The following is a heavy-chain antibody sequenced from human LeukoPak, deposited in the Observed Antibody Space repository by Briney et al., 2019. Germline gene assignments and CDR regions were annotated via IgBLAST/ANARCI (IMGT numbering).Heavy chain of an antibody. D-gene: IGHD6-19*01. CDR1: GFTFDDYA. V-gene: IGHV3-9*01. CDR3: ARGRSGWYYDY. J-gene: IGHJ4*02. Sequence: PGGSLRLSCAASGFTFDDYAMHWVRQAPGKGLEWVSGISWNSGSIGYADSVKGRFTISRDNAKNSLYLQMNSLRAEDTAVYYCARGRSGWYYDYWGQGTLVTVSS. CDR2: ISWNSGSI.